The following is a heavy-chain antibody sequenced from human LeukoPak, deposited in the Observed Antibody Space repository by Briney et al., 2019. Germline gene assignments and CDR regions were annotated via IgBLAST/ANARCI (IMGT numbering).Heavy chain of an antibody. Sequence: PGPSLRLSCTASGLTSVNYSMDWVSPAPGKGLGWVSSITTNSAFTSYADSVKGRFTISRANAKTSLYLQMNILRAQATAVYHGAELGITMIGGVWGKGTTVTISS. J-gene: IGHJ6*04. D-gene: IGHD3-10*02. CDR3: AELGITMIGGV. CDR1: GLTSVNYS. CDR2: ITTNSAFT. V-gene: IGHV3-21*01.